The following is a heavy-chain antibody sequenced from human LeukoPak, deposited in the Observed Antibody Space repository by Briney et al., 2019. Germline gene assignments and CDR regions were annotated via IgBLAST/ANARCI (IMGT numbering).Heavy chain of an antibody. CDR2: INTDGSRT. J-gene: IGHJ4*02. D-gene: IGHD3-22*01. CDR3: ARAGGYYDSSGYYFPFDY. CDR1: GFTFSSYW. Sequence: GGSLRLSCAASGFTFSSYWMHWVRQAPGKGLVWVSRINTDGSRTTYADSVRGRFTISRDNAKNTLYLQMNSLRAEDTAVYYCARAGGYYDSSGYYFPFDYWGQGTLVTVSS. V-gene: IGHV3-74*01.